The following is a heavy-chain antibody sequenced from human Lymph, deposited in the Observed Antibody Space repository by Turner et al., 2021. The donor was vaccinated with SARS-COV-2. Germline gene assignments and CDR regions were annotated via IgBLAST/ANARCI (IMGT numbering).Heavy chain of an antibody. Sequence: QVQLQESGPGLVKPSENLSLSCPVSGDSVTSSSYYWGWIRQPPGKGLEWIGNIYSSGSTYYNPSLKSRVTISVDTSKNQFSLKLSSVTAADTAVYYCARQGWLRGYFDYWSQGTLVTVSS. V-gene: IGHV4-39*01. D-gene: IGHD5-18*01. CDR3: ARQGWLRGYFDY. CDR2: IYSSGST. J-gene: IGHJ4*02. CDR1: GDSVTSSSYY.